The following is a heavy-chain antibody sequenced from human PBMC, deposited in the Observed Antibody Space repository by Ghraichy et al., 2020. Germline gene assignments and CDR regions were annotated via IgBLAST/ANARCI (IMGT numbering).Heavy chain of an antibody. CDR1: GFTYSSYA. D-gene: IGHD4/OR15-4a*01. CDR3: VKDYGDGNPLDY. V-gene: IGHV3-23*01. J-gene: IGHJ4*02. CDR2: INENVGST. Sequence: GGSLRLSCAASGFTYSSYAMSWVRQAPGKGLEWVSGINENVGSTHYADSVKGRFTISRDNSKKTLNLQMNSLRAEDTAVYYCVKDYGDGNPLDYWGQGTLVTVSS.